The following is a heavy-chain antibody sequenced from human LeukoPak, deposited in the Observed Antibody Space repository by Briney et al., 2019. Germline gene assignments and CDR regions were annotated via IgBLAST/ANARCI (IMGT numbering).Heavy chain of an antibody. J-gene: IGHJ4*02. CDR3: ARDSSGFPRDASDY. Sequence: ASVKVSCKPSGYTFTNYGINWVRQAPGQGLEWMGWISAYNGHTNYAQNLQGRVTMTTDTSTSTAYMELRSLRSDDTAVYFCARDSSGFPRDASDYWGQGTLVTVSS. V-gene: IGHV1-18*01. D-gene: IGHD3-22*01. CDR1: GYTFTNYG. CDR2: ISAYNGHT.